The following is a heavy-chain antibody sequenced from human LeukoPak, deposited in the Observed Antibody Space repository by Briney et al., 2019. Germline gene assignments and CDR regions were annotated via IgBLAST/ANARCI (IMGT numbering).Heavy chain of an antibody. CDR1: GFTFSTSW. D-gene: IGHD2-15*01. Sequence: GGSLRLSCEASGFTFSTSWMSWVRQAPGKGLEWVANIKQDGSEKYYVDSVKGRFTISRDNAKNSLYLQVNSLRADDTAVYYCVKSGGYFDYWGQGTLVTVSS. V-gene: IGHV3-7*02. CDR2: IKQDGSEK. J-gene: IGHJ4*02. CDR3: VKSGGYFDY.